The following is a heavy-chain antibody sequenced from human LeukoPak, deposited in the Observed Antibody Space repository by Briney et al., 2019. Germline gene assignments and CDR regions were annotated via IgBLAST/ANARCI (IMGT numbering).Heavy chain of an antibody. CDR1: GGSISSSNW. CDR3: ARDREPAAMWGPYYYYYMDV. D-gene: IGHD2-2*01. Sequence: SETLSLTCAVSGGSISSSNWWSWVRQPPGKGLEWIGSIYTSGSTNYNPSLKSRVTMPVDTSKNQFSLKLSSVTAADTAVYYCARDREPAAMWGPYYYYYMDVWGKGTTVTISS. J-gene: IGHJ6*03. V-gene: IGHV4-4*02. CDR2: IYTSGST.